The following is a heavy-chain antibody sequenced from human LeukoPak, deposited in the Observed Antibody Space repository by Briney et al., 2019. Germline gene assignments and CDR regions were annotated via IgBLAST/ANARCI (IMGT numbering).Heavy chain of an antibody. CDR1: GFTFSSYR. V-gene: IGHV3-21*01. D-gene: IGHD3-10*01. CDR2: ISSSSSYI. CDR3: ARVGGGGRREYYFDY. Sequence: GGSLRLSCAASGFTFSSYRMNWVRQAPGKGLEWVSSISSSSSYIYYADSVKGRFTISRDNAKNSLYLQMNSLRAEDTAVYYCARVGGGGRREYYFDYWGQGTLVTVSS. J-gene: IGHJ4*02.